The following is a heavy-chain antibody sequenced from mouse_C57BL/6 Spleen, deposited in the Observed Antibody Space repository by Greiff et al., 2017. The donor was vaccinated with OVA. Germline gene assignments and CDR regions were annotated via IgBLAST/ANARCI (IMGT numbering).Heavy chain of an antibody. CDR2: IDPEDGDT. CDR3: TLYDGYSLYFDV. D-gene: IGHD2-3*01. Sequence: VQLKQSGAELVRPGASVKLSCTASGFNIKDYYMHWVKQRPEQGLEWIGRIDPEDGDTEYAPKFQGKATMTADTSSNTAYLQLSILTSEDTAVYYCTLYDGYSLYFDVWGTGTTVTVSS. CDR1: GFNIKDYY. V-gene: IGHV14-1*01. J-gene: IGHJ1*03.